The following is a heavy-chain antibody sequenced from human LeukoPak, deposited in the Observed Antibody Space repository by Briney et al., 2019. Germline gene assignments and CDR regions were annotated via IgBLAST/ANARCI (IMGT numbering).Heavy chain of an antibody. J-gene: IGHJ6*03. Sequence: ASVKVSCKASGYTFTSYGISWVRQAPGHGLEWMGWISTFNGHTNYAESRQDRVTMTTDTSTSTVYMELSSLISDDTAVYYCARVDTVNYYYYMDVWGKGTPVTVSS. CDR1: GYTFTSYG. CDR3: ARVDTVNYYYYMDV. CDR2: ISTFNGHT. V-gene: IGHV1-18*01. D-gene: IGHD3-10*01.